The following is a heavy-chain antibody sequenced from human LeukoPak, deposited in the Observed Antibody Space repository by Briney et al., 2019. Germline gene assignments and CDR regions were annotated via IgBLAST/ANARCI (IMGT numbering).Heavy chain of an antibody. CDR2: TYYSGTT. V-gene: IGHV4-59*11. CDR3: AGVRFRSGSYTGYFDY. Sequence: SETLSLSCMVPLDSTLFYMSCSGSQPPGKGLQWIGYTYYSGTTKYNPSLKSRITTSMDSSKNQFSLKVNSVTAADTAVYYCAGVRFRSGSYTGYFDYWGQGALVTVSS. D-gene: IGHD3-3*01. CDR1: LDSTLFYM. J-gene: IGHJ4*02.